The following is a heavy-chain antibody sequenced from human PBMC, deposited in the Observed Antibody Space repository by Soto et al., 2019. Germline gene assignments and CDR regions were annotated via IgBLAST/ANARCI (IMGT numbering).Heavy chain of an antibody. J-gene: IGHJ6*03. D-gene: IGHD2-2*01. CDR1: GSSFSDYW. V-gene: IGHV3-7*01. CDR2: IKQDGSEK. CDR3: ARSRAGRTAASYYDYMDV. Sequence: GGSLRLSCAAAGSSFSDYWMTWVRQPPGKGLEWVANIKQDGSEKYYADSVKGRFTISRDNAKSSLYLQMNSLRAEDTAVYYCARSRAGRTAASYYDYMDVWGKGTTVTVSS.